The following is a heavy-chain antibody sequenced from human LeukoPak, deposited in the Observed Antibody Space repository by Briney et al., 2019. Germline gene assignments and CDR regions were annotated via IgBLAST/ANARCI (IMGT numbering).Heavy chain of an antibody. D-gene: IGHD1-26*01. V-gene: IGHV4-39*07. Sequence: SETLSLTCTVSGGSISSSSYYWGWIRQPPGKGLEWIGSIYYSGSTYYNPSLKSRVTISVDTSKNQFSLKLSSVTAADTAVYYCARVGATGDYFDYWGQGTLVTVSS. CDR1: GGSISSSSYY. CDR2: IYYSGST. CDR3: ARVGATGDYFDY. J-gene: IGHJ4*02.